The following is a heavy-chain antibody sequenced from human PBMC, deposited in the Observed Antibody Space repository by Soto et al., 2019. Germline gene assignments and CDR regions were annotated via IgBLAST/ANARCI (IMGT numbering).Heavy chain of an antibody. J-gene: IGHJ5*02. Sequence: GGSLRLSCAASGFTFSSYSMNWVRQAPGKGLEWVSSIGSSSSYIYYADSVKGRFTMSRDNAKNSLYLQMNSLRAEDTAVYYCARVKDSSSSGWFDPWGQGTLVTVSS. V-gene: IGHV3-21*01. CDR2: IGSSSSYI. CDR1: GFTFSSYS. D-gene: IGHD6-6*01. CDR3: ARVKDSSSSGWFDP.